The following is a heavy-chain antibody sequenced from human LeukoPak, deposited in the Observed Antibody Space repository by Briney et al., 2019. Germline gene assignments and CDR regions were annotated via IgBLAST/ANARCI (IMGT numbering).Heavy chain of an antibody. D-gene: IGHD2-21*02. CDR1: GGSISSYY. Sequence: SETQSLTCTVSGGSISSYYWSWIRQPPGKGLEWIGYRYYSGSTTYNPSLKSRVTISVDTSKSQFSLKLISVTAADTAIYYCARVRADFETDWGQGTLVTVSS. CDR3: ARVRADFETD. J-gene: IGHJ1*01. V-gene: IGHV4-59*01. CDR2: RYYSGST.